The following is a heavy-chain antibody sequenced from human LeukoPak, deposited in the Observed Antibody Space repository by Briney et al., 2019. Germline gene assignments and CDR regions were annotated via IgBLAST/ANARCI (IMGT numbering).Heavy chain of an antibody. V-gene: IGHV3-23*01. D-gene: IGHD3-10*01. Sequence: GGSLRLSCVVSGFTFSTSAMSWVRQAPGKGLEWVSGISESGGSTYYADSVKGRFTSSRDNSKNTLDLQMNNLRAEDTAAYYCAKGSFWGQGTLVTVSS. CDR1: GFTFSTSA. J-gene: IGHJ4*02. CDR3: AKGSF. CDR2: ISESGGST.